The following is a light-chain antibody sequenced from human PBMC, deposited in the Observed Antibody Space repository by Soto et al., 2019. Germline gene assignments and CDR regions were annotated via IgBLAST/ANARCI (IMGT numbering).Light chain of an antibody. CDR2: DVS. J-gene: IGKJ1*01. CDR1: QSLANSR. V-gene: IGKV3-20*01. Sequence: EIVLTQSPGTLSLSPGETAIVSCRASQSLANSRLAWYQQKPGQAPRLLIYDVSSRATGIPDRFSGSGSGTEFTLSISRLEPEDFAVDFCHQYQTSPWTFGRGTKVDIK. CDR3: HQYQTSPWT.